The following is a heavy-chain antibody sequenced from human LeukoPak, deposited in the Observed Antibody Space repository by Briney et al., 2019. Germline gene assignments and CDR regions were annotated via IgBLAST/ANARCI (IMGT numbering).Heavy chain of an antibody. V-gene: IGHV1-46*01. Sequence: ASVKVSCKASGYTFTSYYMHWVRQAPGQGLEWMGIINPSGGSTSYAQKFQGRVTMTRDTSTSTVYMELSSLRSEDTAVYYCARDLPDYSGSYRRLFFDPWGQGTLVTVSS. D-gene: IGHD1-26*01. CDR1: GYTFTSYY. CDR3: ARDLPDYSGSYRRLFFDP. CDR2: INPSGGST. J-gene: IGHJ5*02.